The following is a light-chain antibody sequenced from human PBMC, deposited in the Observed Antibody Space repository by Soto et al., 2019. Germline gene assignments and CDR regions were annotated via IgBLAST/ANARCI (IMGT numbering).Light chain of an antibody. CDR2: GAS. V-gene: IGKV3-15*01. CDR1: ETVATN. J-gene: IGKJ1*01. CDR3: QQYFEWPPMT. Sequence: VMTQSPATLSVSPGERATLSCWASETVATNLAWYLQKPGQAPRLLISGASTRAAGISDRFRGSGSGTEFTLTISSLRSEDSVIYYCQQYFEWPPMTFGQGTKVEI.